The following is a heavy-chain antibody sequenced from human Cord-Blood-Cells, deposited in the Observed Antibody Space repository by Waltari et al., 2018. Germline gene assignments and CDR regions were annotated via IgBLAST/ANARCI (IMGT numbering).Heavy chain of an antibody. CDR1: GFTFSSYW. V-gene: IGHV3-7*01. CDR2: IKQDGSEK. D-gene: IGHD6-13*01. CDR3: ARPGDSSSWYFDY. J-gene: IGHJ4*02. Sequence: EVQLVESGGGLVKPGGSLRLSCAASGFTFSSYWLSWVRQAPGKGLEWVANIKQDGSEKYYVDSVKGRFTISRDNAKNSLYLQMNSLRAEDTAVYYCARPGDSSSWYFDYWGQGTLVTVSS.